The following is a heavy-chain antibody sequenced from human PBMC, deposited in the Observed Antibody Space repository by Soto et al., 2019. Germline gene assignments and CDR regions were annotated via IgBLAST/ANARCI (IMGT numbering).Heavy chain of an antibody. CDR1: GGSISSYY. J-gene: IGHJ6*03. CDR3: ARHLYDFWSGPSPYYMDV. V-gene: IGHV4-59*08. D-gene: IGHD3-3*01. Sequence: SETLSLTCTVSGGSISSYYWSWIRQPPGKGLEWIGYIYYSGSTNYNPSLESRVTISVDTSKNQFSLKLSSVTAADTAVYYCARHLYDFWSGPSPYYMDVWGKGTTVTVSS. CDR2: IYYSGST.